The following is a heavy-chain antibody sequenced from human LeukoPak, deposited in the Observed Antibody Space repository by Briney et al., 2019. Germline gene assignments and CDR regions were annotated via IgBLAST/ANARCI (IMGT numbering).Heavy chain of an antibody. CDR1: GYTFTSYG. D-gene: IGHD6-19*01. Sequence: ASVKVSCKASGYTFTSYGISWVRQAPGQGLEWMGGIIPIFGTANYAQKFQGRVTITADESTSTAYMELSSLRSEDTAVYYCARGPNPYSSEHDYWGQGTLVTVSS. CDR2: IIPIFGTA. V-gene: IGHV1-69*13. J-gene: IGHJ4*02. CDR3: ARGPNPYSSEHDY.